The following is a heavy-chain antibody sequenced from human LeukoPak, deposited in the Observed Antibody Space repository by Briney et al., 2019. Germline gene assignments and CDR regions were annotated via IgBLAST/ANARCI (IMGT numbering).Heavy chain of an antibody. J-gene: IGHJ4*02. D-gene: IGHD3-22*01. CDR2: ISWNSGSI. CDR3: ARGGGYYDSSALDY. V-gene: IGHV3-9*01. CDR1: GFTFDDYA. Sequence: PGGSLRLSCAVSGFTFDDYAMHWVRQAPGKGLEWVSGISWNSGSIGYADSVKGRFTISRDNAKNSLYLQMNSLRAEDTAVYYCARGGGYYDSSALDYWGQGTLVTVSS.